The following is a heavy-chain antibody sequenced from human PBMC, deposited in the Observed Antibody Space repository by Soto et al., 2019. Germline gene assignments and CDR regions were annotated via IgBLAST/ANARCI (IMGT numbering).Heavy chain of an antibody. V-gene: IGHV3-9*01. CDR1: GFTVDDYA. Sequence: SCVASGFTVDDYAMHWVRQTTGRGLEWVSGISANGDTIDYADSVKGRFTISRDNAKNSLFLQMNSLRPEDTALYYCAKDMKWGGMTTIHYFDSWGQGTQVTVSS. D-gene: IGHD4-17*01. CDR3: AKDMKWGGMTTIHYFDS. J-gene: IGHJ4*02. CDR2: ISANGDTI.